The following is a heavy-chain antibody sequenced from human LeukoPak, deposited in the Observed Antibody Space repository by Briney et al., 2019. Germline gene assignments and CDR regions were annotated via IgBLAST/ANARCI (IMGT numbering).Heavy chain of an antibody. Sequence: SETLSLTCTVSGGSVSSGTYYWSWIRQPPGKGLEWIGYIFYSGSTNYNPSLKSRVTISADTSKNQFSLKLSSVTAADTAVYYCARYSGYDSVTYYYGMDVWGQGTTVTVSS. CDR3: ARYSGYDSVTYYYGMDV. V-gene: IGHV4-61*01. CDR1: GGSVSSGTYY. CDR2: IFYSGST. D-gene: IGHD5-12*01. J-gene: IGHJ6*02.